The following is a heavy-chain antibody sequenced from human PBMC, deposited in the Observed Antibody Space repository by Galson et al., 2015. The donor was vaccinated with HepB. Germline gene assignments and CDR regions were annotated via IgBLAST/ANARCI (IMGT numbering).Heavy chain of an antibody. CDR1: GGTFSSYA. CDR2: IIPIFGTA. D-gene: IGHD3-3*01. CDR3: ARGGTDYDFWSGYPFGY. Sequence: SVKVSCKASGGTFSSYAISWVRQAPGQGLEWMGGIIPIFGTANYAQKFQGRVTITADESTSTAYMELSSLRSEDTAVYYCARGGTDYDFWSGYPFGYWGQGTLVTVSS. V-gene: IGHV1-69*13. J-gene: IGHJ4*02.